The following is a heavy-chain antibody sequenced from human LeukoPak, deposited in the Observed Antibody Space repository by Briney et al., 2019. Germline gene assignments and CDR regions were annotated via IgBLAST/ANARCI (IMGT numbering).Heavy chain of an antibody. CDR3: AKDIDFWSGYSFDY. V-gene: IGHV3-23*01. D-gene: IGHD3-3*01. Sequence: GRSLRLSCAASGFTFSSYAMSWVRQAPGKGLEWVSAISGSGGSTYYADSVKGRFTISRDNSKNTLYLQMNSLRAEDTAVYYCAKDIDFWSGYSFDYWGQGTLVTVSS. CDR1: GFTFSSYA. CDR2: ISGSGGST. J-gene: IGHJ4*02.